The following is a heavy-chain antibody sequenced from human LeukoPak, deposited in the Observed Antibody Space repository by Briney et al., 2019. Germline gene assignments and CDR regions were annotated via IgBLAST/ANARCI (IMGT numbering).Heavy chain of an antibody. CDR3: ASRRYSYAIDY. J-gene: IGHJ4*02. Sequence: SETLSLTCAVYGGSFSGYYWSWIRQPPGKGLEWIGEINHSGSTNYNPSLKSRVTISVDTSKNQFSLKLSSVTAADTAVYYCASRRYSYAIDYWGQGTLVTVSS. D-gene: IGHD5-18*01. CDR2: INHSGST. V-gene: IGHV4-34*01. CDR1: GGSFSGYY.